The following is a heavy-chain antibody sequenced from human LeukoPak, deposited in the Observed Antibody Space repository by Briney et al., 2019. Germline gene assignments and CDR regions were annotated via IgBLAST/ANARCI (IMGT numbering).Heavy chain of an antibody. J-gene: IGHJ4*02. CDR3: ARDYCDYAYFDY. CDR1: VFTFSTYG. CDR2: ITTDSRTI. V-gene: IGHV3-48*01. Sequence: PGGSLRLSCAASVFTFSTYGMNWVRQDPGKGLAWISYITTDSRTIYYADSVKGRFTISRDNAKNSLYLQMNSLRAEDTAVYYCARDYCDYAYFDYWGQGTLVTVSS. D-gene: IGHD4-17*01.